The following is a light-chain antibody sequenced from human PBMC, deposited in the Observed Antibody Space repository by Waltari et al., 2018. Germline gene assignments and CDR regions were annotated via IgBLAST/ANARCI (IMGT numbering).Light chain of an antibody. Sequence: EIVMTQSPVTLSVSPVERATLSCRASQSISSNLAWYQHKPGQYPRLLIQGASTRATGIPARFSGSGSGTDFTLTISSLQSEDFAVYFCQQYNTWPTFGGGTKVEIK. V-gene: IGKV3-15*01. CDR1: QSISSN. CDR3: QQYNTWPT. CDR2: GAS. J-gene: IGKJ4*01.